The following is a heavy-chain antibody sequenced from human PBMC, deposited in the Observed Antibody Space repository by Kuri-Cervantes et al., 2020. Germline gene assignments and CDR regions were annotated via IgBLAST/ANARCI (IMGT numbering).Heavy chain of an antibody. Sequence: ASVKVSCKASGYTFTSYYMHWVRQAPGQGLEWMGWISAYNGNTNYAQNLQGRVTMTTDTSTSTAYMELRSLRSDDTAVYYCARFDWLIFDSSHAVDAFDVWGQGTMVTVSS. CDR1: GYTFTSYY. V-gene: IGHV1-18*04. D-gene: IGHD3-9*01. CDR2: ISAYNGNT. J-gene: IGHJ3*01. CDR3: ARFDWLIFDSSHAVDAFDV.